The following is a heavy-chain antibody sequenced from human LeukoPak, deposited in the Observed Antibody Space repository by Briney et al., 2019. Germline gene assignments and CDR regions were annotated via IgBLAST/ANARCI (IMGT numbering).Heavy chain of an antibody. V-gene: IGHV4-34*01. CDR3: ARVVGGSSWYSVPSYFDY. CDR2: INHSGST. J-gene: IGHJ4*02. CDR1: GGSFSGYY. D-gene: IGHD6-13*01. Sequence: SETLSLTCAVYGGSFSGYYWSWIRQPPGKGLEWIGEINHSGSTNYNPSLKSRVTISVDTSKNQFSLKLSSVTAADTAVYYCARVVGGSSWYSVPSYFDYWGQGTLVTVSS.